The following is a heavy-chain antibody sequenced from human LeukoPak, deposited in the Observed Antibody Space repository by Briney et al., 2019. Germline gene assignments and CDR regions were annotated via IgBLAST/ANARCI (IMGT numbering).Heavy chain of an antibody. V-gene: IGHV4-59*01. CDR1: GGSISSYY. D-gene: IGHD2-2*01. CDR2: IYYSGST. Sequence: ASETLSLTCTVSGGSISSYYWSWIRQPPGKGLEWIGSIYYSGSTNYNPSLKSRVTISVDTSKNQFSLKLSSVTAADTAVYYCARDACSSTSCPYYFDYWGQGTLVTVSS. CDR3: ARDACSSTSCPYYFDY. J-gene: IGHJ4*02.